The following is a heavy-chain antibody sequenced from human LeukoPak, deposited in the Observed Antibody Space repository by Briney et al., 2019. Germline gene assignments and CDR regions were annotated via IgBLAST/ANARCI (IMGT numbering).Heavy chain of an antibody. J-gene: IGHJ4*02. Sequence: GGSLRLSCAASGFTFSDYAMSWVRQAPGKGLEWVGFIRSKAYGGTTEYAASVKGRFTISRDDSKSIAYLQMNSLKTEDTAVYYCTREGYSGYGDFDFWGQGTLVTVSS. CDR3: TREGYSGYGDFDF. CDR1: GFTFSDYA. D-gene: IGHD5-12*01. V-gene: IGHV3-49*04. CDR2: IRSKAYGGTT.